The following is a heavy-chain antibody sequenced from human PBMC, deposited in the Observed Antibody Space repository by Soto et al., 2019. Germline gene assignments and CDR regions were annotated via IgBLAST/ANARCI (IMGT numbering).Heavy chain of an antibody. CDR3: TKAYTAHHHFDY. D-gene: IGHD5-18*01. Sequence: QVQLVESGGGVVQPGTSLRLSCAASGLTFRTSVIHWVRQAPGKGLEWVAVIASDSSYKNCTGFVKGRFTISRDNSKNTLYLEISSLRAEDTAVYYCTKAYTAHHHFDYWGLGTLVTVSP. V-gene: IGHV3-30*18. CDR2: IASDSSYK. J-gene: IGHJ4*02. CDR1: GLTFRTSV.